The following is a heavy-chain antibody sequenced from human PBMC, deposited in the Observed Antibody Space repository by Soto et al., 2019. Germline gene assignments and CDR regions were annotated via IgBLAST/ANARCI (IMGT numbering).Heavy chain of an antibody. CDR3: ARATIFGVVNFDY. CDR2: IYYSGST. Sequence: QVQLQESGPGLVKPSQTLSLTCTVSGGSISSGDYYWSWIRQPPGKGLEWIGYIYYSGSTYYNPSLKSRVTISVDTSKNQCSLKLSSVTAADTAVYYCARATIFGVVNFDYWGQGTLVTVSS. CDR1: GGSISSGDYY. J-gene: IGHJ4*02. V-gene: IGHV4-30-4*01. D-gene: IGHD3-3*01.